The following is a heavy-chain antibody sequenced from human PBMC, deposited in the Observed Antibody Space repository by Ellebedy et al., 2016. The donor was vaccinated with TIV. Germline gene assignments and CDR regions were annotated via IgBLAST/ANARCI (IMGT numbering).Heavy chain of an antibody. Sequence: SVKVSXKASRYTFTGYYMHWVRQAPGQGLEWMGMIIPIFGTTNYAQKFQGRVTITADESTSTAYMELSSLRSEDTAVYYCAREAGGYAHIEYWGQGTLVTVSS. CDR3: AREAGGYAHIEY. CDR1: RYTFTGYY. V-gene: IGHV1-69*13. J-gene: IGHJ4*02. D-gene: IGHD3-22*01. CDR2: IIPIFGTT.